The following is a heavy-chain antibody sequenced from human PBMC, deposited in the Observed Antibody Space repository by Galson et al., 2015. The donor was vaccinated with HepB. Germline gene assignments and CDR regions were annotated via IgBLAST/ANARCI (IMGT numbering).Heavy chain of an antibody. J-gene: IGHJ5*02. Sequence: SLRLSCAASGFTFSSYSMNWVRQAPGKGLEWVSYISSSSSTIYYADSVKGRFTISRDNAKNSLYLQMSSLRDEDTAVYYCARATVVTLGVGFDPWGQGTLVTVSS. V-gene: IGHV3-48*02. CDR3: ARATVVTLGVGFDP. CDR2: ISSSSSTI. D-gene: IGHD4-23*01. CDR1: GFTFSSYS.